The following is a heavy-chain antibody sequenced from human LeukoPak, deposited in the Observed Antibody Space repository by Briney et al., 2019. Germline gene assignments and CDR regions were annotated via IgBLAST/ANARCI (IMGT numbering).Heavy chain of an antibody. Sequence: SETLSLTCSVSGASISRYYWTWIRQPVGKGLEWFGRLYTNGTVNYNPSLRSRVTMSRDTSRNQFSLKLTSVTAADTAVYYCARLLGSSGYAGDWYFDLWGPGAPVTVSS. J-gene: IGHJ2*01. CDR2: LYTNGTV. CDR3: ARLLGSSGYAGDWYFDL. CDR1: GASISRYY. D-gene: IGHD3-22*01. V-gene: IGHV4-4*07.